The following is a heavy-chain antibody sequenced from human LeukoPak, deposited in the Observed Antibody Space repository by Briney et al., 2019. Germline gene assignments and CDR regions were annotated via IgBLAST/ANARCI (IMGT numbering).Heavy chain of an antibody. V-gene: IGHV3-74*01. D-gene: IGHD5-12*01. Sequence: GGSLRLSCAASGFTFGSYWMHWVRQAPGKGLVWASRINSDVSTTGYAGSVRGRFTISRDNDKNMVYLHMNSLRAEDTAVYYCTRGGRGYTPFDPYFDYWGQGTLVTVSS. CDR1: GFTFGSYW. CDR3: TRGGRGYTPFDPYFDY. J-gene: IGHJ4*02. CDR2: INSDVSTT.